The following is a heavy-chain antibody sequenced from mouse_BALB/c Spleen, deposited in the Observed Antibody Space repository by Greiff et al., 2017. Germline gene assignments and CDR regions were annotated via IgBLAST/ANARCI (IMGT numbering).Heavy chain of an antibody. V-gene: IGHV5-4*02. CDR2: ISDGGSYT. J-gene: IGHJ3*01. CDR3: ARDPH. CDR1: GFTFSDYY. Sequence: EVKLMESGGGLVKPGGSLKLSCAASGFTFSDYYMYWVRQTPEKRLEWVATISDGGSYTYYPDSVKGRFTISRDNAKNNLYLQMSSLKSEDTAMYYCARDPHWGQGTLVTVSA.